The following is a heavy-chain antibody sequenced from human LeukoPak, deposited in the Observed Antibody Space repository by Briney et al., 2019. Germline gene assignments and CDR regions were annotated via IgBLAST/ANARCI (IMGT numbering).Heavy chain of an antibody. CDR2: IWYDGSNK. CDR1: GFTFSSYG. Sequence: GRSLRLSCAASGFTFSSYGMHWVRQIPGKGLEWVAVIWYDGSNKYYADSVKGRFTISRDNSKNTLYLQMNSLRAEDTAVYYCAREDGPGATDYWGQGTLVTVSS. J-gene: IGHJ4*02. D-gene: IGHD1-26*01. V-gene: IGHV3-33*01. CDR3: AREDGPGATDY.